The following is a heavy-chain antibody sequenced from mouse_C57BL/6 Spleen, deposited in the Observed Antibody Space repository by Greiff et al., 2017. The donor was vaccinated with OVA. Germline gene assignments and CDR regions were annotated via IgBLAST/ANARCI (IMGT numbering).Heavy chain of an antibody. D-gene: IGHD6-1*01. CDR2: IYPGDGDT. CDR1: GYAFSSSW. V-gene: IGHV1-82*01. CDR3: ARSSGAGYYFDY. J-gene: IGHJ2*01. Sequence: ESGPELVKPGASVKISCKASGYAFSSSWMNWVKQRPGKGLEWIGRIYPGDGDTNYNGKFKGKATLTADKSSSTAYMQLSSLTSEDSAVYFCARSSGAGYYFDYWGQGTTLTVSS.